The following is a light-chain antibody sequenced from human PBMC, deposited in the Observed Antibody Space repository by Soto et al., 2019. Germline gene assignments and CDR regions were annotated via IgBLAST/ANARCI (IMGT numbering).Light chain of an antibody. CDR3: EAWDSNTHV. CDR1: SGHSSYI. V-gene: IGLV4-60*03. Sequence: QPVLNQSSSASASLGSSVKLTCTLSSGHSSYIIAWHQQQPGKAPRYLMKLEGSGSYNKGSGVPDRFSGSSSGADRYLTIFNLQSEDEADYYCEAWDSNTHVFGTGTKVTVL. J-gene: IGLJ1*01. CDR2: LEGSGSY.